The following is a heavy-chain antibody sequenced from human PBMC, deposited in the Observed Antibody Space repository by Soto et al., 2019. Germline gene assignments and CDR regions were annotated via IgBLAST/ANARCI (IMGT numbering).Heavy chain of an antibody. CDR1: GF. CDR2: INEDSSYI. J-gene: IGHJ6*03. V-gene: IGHV3-21*01. D-gene: IGHD3-3*01. CDR3: VRDFGWYFRSGYMDV. Sequence: EVQVLESGGGLVQPGGSLRLSCAASGFMSWVRQAPGKGLEWVSSINEDSSYIYYAHSLRGRFTISRDNAKESLYLQMNSLRAEDTAVYYCVRDFGWYFRSGYMDVWGDGATVTVSS.